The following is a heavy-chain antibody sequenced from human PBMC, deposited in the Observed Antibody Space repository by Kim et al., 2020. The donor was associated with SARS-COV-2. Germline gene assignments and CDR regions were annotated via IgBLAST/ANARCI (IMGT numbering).Heavy chain of an antibody. CDR3: AKDLGSRYPNWLDP. Sequence: GGSLRLSCAASGFTFSSYAMSWVRQAPGKGLEWVSAISGRGDSTYYADSLKGRFTISRDNSKNTLYLQVNSLRAEDTAVYFCAKDLGSRYPNWLDPWGQGTQVTVSS. CDR1: GFTFSSYA. V-gene: IGHV3-23*01. D-gene: IGHD1-26*01. J-gene: IGHJ5*02. CDR2: ISGRGDST.